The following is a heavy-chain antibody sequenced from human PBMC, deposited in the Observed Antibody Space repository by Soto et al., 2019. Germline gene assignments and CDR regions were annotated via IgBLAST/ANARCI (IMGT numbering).Heavy chain of an antibody. CDR1: GDSVSSSSVT. V-gene: IGHV6-1*01. CDR2: AYYRSKWYN. D-gene: IGHD3-22*01. Sequence: SQTLSLTCAISGDSVSSSSVTWNWIRQSPSRGLEWLGRAYYRSKWYNDYAESVKSRITINPDTSNNQFSLHLNSVTPEDTAVYYCVRRLGHSWLEFWGQGPLVTVSS. CDR3: VRRLGHSWLEF. J-gene: IGHJ4*02.